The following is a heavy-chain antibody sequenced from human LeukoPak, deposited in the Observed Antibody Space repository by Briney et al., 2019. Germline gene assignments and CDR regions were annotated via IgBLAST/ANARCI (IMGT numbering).Heavy chain of an antibody. CDR3: ARETSARGVSTH. D-gene: IGHD3-10*01. CDR1: GFTFSSYG. CDR2: ISYDGSNK. Sequence: GGSLRLSCAASGFTFSSYGVHWVRQAPGKGLEWVAVISYDGSNKYYADSVKGRFTISKDNTKNSLYLQMNSLRAEDTAFYYCARETSARGVSTHWGQGTLVTVSS. V-gene: IGHV3-30*03. J-gene: IGHJ4*02.